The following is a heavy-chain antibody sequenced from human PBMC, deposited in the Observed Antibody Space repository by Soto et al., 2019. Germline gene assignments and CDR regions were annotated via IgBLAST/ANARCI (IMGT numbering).Heavy chain of an antibody. CDR1: GFIFIDYY. V-gene: IGHV1-2*02. Sequence: QMQLMQSGAEVKKPGASVKVSCKASGFIFIDYYMYWVRQATGQGLEWVGWINPKSGDTKFAQRFHGRDNMTRDTSITTAYIELGGLRSDDTAVYYCARGAMAHFGIDVWGQGTTVTVS. CDR3: ARGAMAHFGIDV. CDR2: INPKSGDT. J-gene: IGHJ6*02. D-gene: IGHD2-8*01.